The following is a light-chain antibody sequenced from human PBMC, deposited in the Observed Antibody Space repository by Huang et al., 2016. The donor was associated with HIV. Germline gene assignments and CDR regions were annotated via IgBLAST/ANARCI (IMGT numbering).Light chain of an antibody. CDR1: QSVSYSSNNKNY. Sequence: DIVMTQSPDSLAVSLGERATINCKSSQSVSYSSNNKNYLAWYQQKPGQPPKLLIYGASTRESGVPDRFSGSGSGTDFTLTISSLQAEDVAVYYCQQYSTTQFTFGPGTKVDIK. CDR2: GAS. CDR3: QQYSTTQFT. V-gene: IGKV4-1*01. J-gene: IGKJ3*01.